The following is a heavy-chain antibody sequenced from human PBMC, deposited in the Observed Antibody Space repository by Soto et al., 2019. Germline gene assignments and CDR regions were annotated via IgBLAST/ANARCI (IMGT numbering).Heavy chain of an antibody. CDR1: GFIFSSYA. CDR3: ATSPPFDY. J-gene: IGHJ4*02. Sequence: EVQLLESGGGLVQPGGSLRLSCTAPGFIFSSYAMSWVRQAPGKGLEWVSEISGSGDTTYYADSVKVRFIISRDNLKNTLYLHMNSLRAEDTAVYFCATSPPFDYWGQGTLVTVSS. CDR2: ISGSGDTT. V-gene: IGHV3-23*01.